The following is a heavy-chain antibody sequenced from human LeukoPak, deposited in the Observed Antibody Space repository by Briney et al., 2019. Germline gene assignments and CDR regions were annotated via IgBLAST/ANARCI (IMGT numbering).Heavy chain of an antibody. CDR3: ARGYGSADY. CDR1: GGSISSGGYS. D-gene: IGHD3-10*01. V-gene: IGHV4-30-2*01. CDR2: IYHSGST. J-gene: IGHJ4*02. Sequence: PSQTLSLTCAVSGGSISSGGYSWSWIRQPPGKGLEWIGYIYHSGSTYYNPSLKSRVTISVDTSKNQFSLKLSSVTAADTAVYYCARGYGSADYWGQGTLVTVSS.